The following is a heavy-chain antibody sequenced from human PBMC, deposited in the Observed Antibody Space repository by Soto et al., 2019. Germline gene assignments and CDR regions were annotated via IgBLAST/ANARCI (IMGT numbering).Heavy chain of an antibody. V-gene: IGHV4-4*07. Sequence: PPESPSLTSTLCRGSVYFYFWGWVRQPDGKVREWIGRIFTSGNTNYNPSRRSRLTMSVDPPTNQVSLRLTSVTAADTAVYYCASGRLVSRSYGLDVWGEGPTVTVSS. CDR1: RGSVYFYF. CDR3: ASGRLVSRSYGLDV. D-gene: IGHD6-6*01. J-gene: IGHJ6*04. CDR2: IFTSGNT.